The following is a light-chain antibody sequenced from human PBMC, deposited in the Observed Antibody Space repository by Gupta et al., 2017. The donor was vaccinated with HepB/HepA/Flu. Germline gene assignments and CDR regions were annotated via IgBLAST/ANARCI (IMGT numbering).Light chain of an antibody. Sequence: SYELTQPPSVSVSPGQTASITCSGDKLGDKYACWYQQNPGQSPVLVIYKDSKRPAGIPERFSGSNSGNTATLTISGTQAMDEADYYCQAWDSSTVVFGGGIKLTVL. CDR1: KLGDKY. V-gene: IGLV3-1*01. J-gene: IGLJ2*01. CDR3: QAWDSSTVV. CDR2: KDS.